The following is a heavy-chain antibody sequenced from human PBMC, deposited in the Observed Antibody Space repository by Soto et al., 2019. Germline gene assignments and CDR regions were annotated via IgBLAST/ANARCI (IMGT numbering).Heavy chain of an antibody. J-gene: IGHJ4*02. V-gene: IGHV4-59*08. D-gene: IGHD6-19*01. CDR1: GGSISSYY. CDR3: ARQDYSSGYDY. Sequence: SEPLSLPCTVSGGSISSYYWSWIRQPPGKGLEWIGYIYYSGSTNYNPSLKSRVTISVDTSKNQFSLKLSSVTAADTAVYYCARQDYSSGYDYWGQGTLVTVSS. CDR2: IYYSGST.